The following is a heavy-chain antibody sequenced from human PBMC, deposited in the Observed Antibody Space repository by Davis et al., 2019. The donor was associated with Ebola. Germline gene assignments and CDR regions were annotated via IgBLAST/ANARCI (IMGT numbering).Heavy chain of an antibody. CDR1: GFNFRGSA. CDR2: IRSKANSYAT. Sequence: GESLKISCAASGFNFRGSAMHWVRQASGKGLEWVGRIRSKANSYATAYAASVKGRFTISRDDSKGIAYLQMNSLTTEDTAVYYCTRRGTVVTPNYWGQGTLVTVSS. J-gene: IGHJ4*02. V-gene: IGHV3-73*01. D-gene: IGHD4-23*01. CDR3: TRRGTVVTPNY.